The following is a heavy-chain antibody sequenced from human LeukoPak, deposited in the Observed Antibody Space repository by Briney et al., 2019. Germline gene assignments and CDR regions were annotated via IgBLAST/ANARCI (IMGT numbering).Heavy chain of an antibody. CDR3: ARVPLRDCSSTSCLRYFYMDV. CDR2: IYYSGST. CDR1: GGSISSSSYY. D-gene: IGHD2-2*01. Sequence: SETLSLTCTVSGGSISSSSYYWGWIRQPPGKGLEWIGSIYYSGSTYYTPSLKSRVTISVDTSKNQFSLKLSSVTAADTAVYYCARVPLRDCSSTSCLRYFYMDVWGKGTTVTVS. J-gene: IGHJ6*03. V-gene: IGHV4-39*07.